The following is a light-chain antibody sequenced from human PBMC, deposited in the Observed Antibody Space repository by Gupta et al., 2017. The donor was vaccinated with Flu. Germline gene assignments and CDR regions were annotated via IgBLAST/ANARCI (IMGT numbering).Light chain of an antibody. J-gene: IGLJ1*01. Sequence: SASLQLSSVSGFPGQSFTLSCTGPSRDIGTYNYVSWYRQHPGEAPKLLPSEVSNRPSGVSNRFSGSKSGSTASLTISGLQADDEADYYCSSYTTSSSLVFGTVTKVTVL. CDR3: SSYTTSSSLV. CDR1: SRDIGTYNY. CDR2: EVS. V-gene: IGLV2-14*01.